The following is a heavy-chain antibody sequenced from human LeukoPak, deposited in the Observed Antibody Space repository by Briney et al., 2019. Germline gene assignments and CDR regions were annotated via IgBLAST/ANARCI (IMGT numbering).Heavy chain of an antibody. CDR1: GFTFSSYA. D-gene: IGHD3-10*01. CDR2: ISGSGGST. Sequence: GGSLRLSCAASGFTFSSYAMSWVRQAQGKGLERVSAISGSGGSTYYADSVKGRFTISRDNSKNTLYLQMNSLRAEDTAVYYCAKDPSAYYYGSGSYDYWGQGTLVTVSS. J-gene: IGHJ4*02. CDR3: AKDPSAYYYGSGSYDY. V-gene: IGHV3-23*01.